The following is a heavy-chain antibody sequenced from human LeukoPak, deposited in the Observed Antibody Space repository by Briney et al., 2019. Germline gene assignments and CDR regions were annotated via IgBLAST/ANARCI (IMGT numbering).Heavy chain of an antibody. J-gene: IGHJ4*02. Sequence: SGGSLRLSCAASGFTFSSYWMHWVRQAPGKGLVWVSRINGDGSSTSYADSVKGRFTISRDNAKNTLYLQMNSLRAEDTAVYYCARSPYPSIYGYNYYFDYWGQGTLVTVSS. CDR1: GFTFSSYW. D-gene: IGHD5-24*01. V-gene: IGHV3-74*01. CDR3: ARSPYPSIYGYNYYFDY. CDR2: INGDGSST.